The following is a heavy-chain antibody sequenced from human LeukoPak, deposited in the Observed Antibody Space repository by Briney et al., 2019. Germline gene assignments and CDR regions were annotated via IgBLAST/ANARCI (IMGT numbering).Heavy chain of an antibody. CDR2: IYPVDSDT. CDR1: GYSLTRYW. V-gene: IGHV5-51*01. CDR3: ARHPQTYTSGWYLWDY. Sequence: EESLKISCKGSGYSLTRYWIGWVREMPGKGLEWMGIIYPVDSDTRYSPSFQGQVTISADKSTNTAYLQWSSLKASDTAMYYCARHPQTYTSGWYLWDYWGQGPLVTVSS. J-gene: IGHJ4*02. D-gene: IGHD6-19*01.